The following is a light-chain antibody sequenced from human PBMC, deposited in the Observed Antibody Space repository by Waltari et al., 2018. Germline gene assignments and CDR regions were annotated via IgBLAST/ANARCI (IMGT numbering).Light chain of an antibody. CDR1: SSDVGGYNH. CDR2: DVT. CDR3: SSYTSSSTVV. Sequence: QSALTQPASVSGSPGQSLTISCSGPSSDVGGYNHVSWYQQHPGKAPKVMIYDVTSRPSGVSDRFSGSKSGNTASLTISGLQAEDEADYYCSSYTSSSTVVFGGGTKLTVL. V-gene: IGLV2-14*03. J-gene: IGLJ3*02.